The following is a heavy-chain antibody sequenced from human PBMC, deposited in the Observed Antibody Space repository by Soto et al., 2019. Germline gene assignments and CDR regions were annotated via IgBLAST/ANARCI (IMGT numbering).Heavy chain of an antibody. D-gene: IGHD2-21*02. CDR3: ARDSKRLAYCGGDCYPDFYFDY. CDR1: GFTFSIYA. CDR2: ISYDGSNK. J-gene: IGHJ4*02. Sequence: GGSLRLSCAASGFTFSIYAMQWVRHAPGKGLEWVAVISYDGSNKYYADSVKGRFTISRDNSKNTLYLQMNSLRAEDTAVYYCARDSKRLAYCGGDCYPDFYFDYWGQGTLVTVSS. V-gene: IGHV3-30-3*01.